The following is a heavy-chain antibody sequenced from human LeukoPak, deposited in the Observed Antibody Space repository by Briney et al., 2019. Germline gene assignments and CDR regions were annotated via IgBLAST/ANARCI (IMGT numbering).Heavy chain of an antibody. D-gene: IGHD3-22*01. V-gene: IGHV3-9*01. Sequence: PGRSLRLSCAASGFTFDDYAMHWVRQAPGKGLEWVSGISWNSGSIGYADSVKGRFTISRDNAKNSLYLQMNSLRAEDTALYYCAKGPYDSSGYYFDYWGQGTLVTVSS. CDR1: GFTFDDYA. J-gene: IGHJ4*02. CDR2: ISWNSGSI. CDR3: AKGPYDSSGYYFDY.